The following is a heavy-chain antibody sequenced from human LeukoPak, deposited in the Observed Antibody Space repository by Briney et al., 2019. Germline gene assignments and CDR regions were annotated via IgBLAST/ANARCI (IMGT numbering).Heavy chain of an antibody. CDR2: ISGSGGST. D-gene: IGHD5-12*01. CDR1: GFTFDDYA. Sequence: PGGSLRLSCAASGFTFDDYAMHWVRQAPGKGLEWVSAISGSGGSTYYADSVKGRFTISRDNSKNTLYLQMNSLRAEDTAVYYCAKDVGATIKAYFDYWGQGTLVTVSS. V-gene: IGHV3-23*01. J-gene: IGHJ4*02. CDR3: AKDVGATIKAYFDY.